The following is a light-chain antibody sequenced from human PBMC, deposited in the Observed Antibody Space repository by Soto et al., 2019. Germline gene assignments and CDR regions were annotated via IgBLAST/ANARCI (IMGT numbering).Light chain of an antibody. Sequence: QSVLTQPRSVSGSPGQSVTISCTGTSSDVGGYNYVSWYQQHPGKAPKVMIYDVSKRPSGVPDRFSGSKSGNTASLTISGLQAEDEADYYCCSYAGTYTSFVFGTGTKVTVL. CDR3: CSYAGTYTSFV. CDR1: SSDVGGYNY. V-gene: IGLV2-11*01. CDR2: DVS. J-gene: IGLJ1*01.